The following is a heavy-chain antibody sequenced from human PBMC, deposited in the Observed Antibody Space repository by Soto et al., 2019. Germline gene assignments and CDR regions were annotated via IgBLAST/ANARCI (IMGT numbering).Heavy chain of an antibody. CDR3: ARDKTTMRVVVTDDAFDI. D-gene: IGHD3-22*01. Sequence: ASVKVSCKASGGTFSSYAISWVRQAPGQGLEWMGGIIPIFGTANYAQKFQGRVTITADESTSTAYMELSSLRSEDTAVYYCARDKTTMRVVVTDDAFDIWGQGTMVTVSS. CDR1: GGTFSSYA. V-gene: IGHV1-69*13. J-gene: IGHJ3*02. CDR2: IIPIFGTA.